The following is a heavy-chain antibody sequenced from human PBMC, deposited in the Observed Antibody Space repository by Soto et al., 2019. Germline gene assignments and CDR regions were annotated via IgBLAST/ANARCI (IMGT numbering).Heavy chain of an antibody. CDR2: ISTFKGHT. D-gene: IGHD3-22*01. Sequence: QVQLVQSGVEVKKPGASVRVSCKASGYKFTSYGIGWVRQAPGQGLEWMGWISTFKGHTKYAQSLQGRVAMTTDASTSTVYMELRSLRSDDTAFYYWARVDDYYDSSGHYYTFFDYWGQGTLVIVSS. CDR3: ARVDDYYDSSGHYYTFFDY. J-gene: IGHJ4*02. V-gene: IGHV1-18*04. CDR1: GYKFTSYG.